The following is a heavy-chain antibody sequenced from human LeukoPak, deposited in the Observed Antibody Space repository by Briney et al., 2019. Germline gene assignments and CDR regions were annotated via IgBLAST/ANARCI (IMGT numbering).Heavy chain of an antibody. J-gene: IGHJ4*02. Sequence: ASVKVSCKASGYTFTDYYIHWVRQAPGQGLEWMGWINPNSGDTKSAQKLQGRLTMTRDTSIATAYMDLSRLTSDDTAVYYCTRDDIVGARDFDYWGQGTLVTVSS. CDR1: GYTFTDYY. CDR3: TRDDIVGARDFDY. CDR2: INPNSGDT. D-gene: IGHD1-26*01. V-gene: IGHV1-2*02.